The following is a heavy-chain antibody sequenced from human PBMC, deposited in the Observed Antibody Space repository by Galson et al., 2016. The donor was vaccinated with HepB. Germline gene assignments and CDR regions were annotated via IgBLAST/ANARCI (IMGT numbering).Heavy chain of an antibody. Sequence: PALVKPTQTLTLTCTFSGFSLSTSGMCVLWIRQPPGKALEWLALINWNDDEYYSTSLKTRLTISKDTSKNQVVLTMTNVDPVDTATYFCARIPGGYGGNSGRFYFDSWGQGTMVTVSS. V-gene: IGHV2-70*01. CDR3: ARIPGGYGGNSGRFYFDS. CDR1: GFSLSTSGMC. D-gene: IGHD4-23*01. CDR2: INWNDDE. J-gene: IGHJ3*02.